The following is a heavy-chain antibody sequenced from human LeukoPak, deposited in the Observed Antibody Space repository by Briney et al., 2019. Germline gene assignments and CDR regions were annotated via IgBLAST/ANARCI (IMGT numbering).Heavy chain of an antibody. J-gene: IGHJ3*02. D-gene: IGHD1-7*01. CDR2: INWNGGSS. CDR3: ARSGSELRDAFDI. CDR1: AFTFDDYG. V-gene: IGHV3-20*04. Sequence: PGGSLRLTCAASAFTFDDYGMSWVRQAPGKGQEWVSAINWNGGSSGYADSVRGRFTISRDNAKNSVYLQMNSLRAEDTALYYCARSGSELRDAFDIWGQGTMVTVSS.